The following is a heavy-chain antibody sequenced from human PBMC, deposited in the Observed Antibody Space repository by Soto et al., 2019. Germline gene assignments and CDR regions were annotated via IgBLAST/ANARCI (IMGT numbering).Heavy chain of an antibody. J-gene: IGHJ5*02. CDR2: IYYSGST. CDR1: GDSISSYY. D-gene: IGHD2-15*01. V-gene: IGHV4-59*01. CDR3: ARETRARFAVAELYNWFDP. Sequence: SETLSLTCTVSGDSISSYYWSWIRQPPGKGLEWIGYIYYSGSTNYNPSLKSRVTISVDTSKNQFSLKLSSVTAADTAVYYCARETRARFAVAELYNWFDPWGQGTLVTVSS.